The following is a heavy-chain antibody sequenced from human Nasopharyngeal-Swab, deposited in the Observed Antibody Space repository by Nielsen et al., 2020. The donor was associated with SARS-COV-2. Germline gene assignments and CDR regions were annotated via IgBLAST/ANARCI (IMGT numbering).Heavy chain of an antibody. J-gene: IGHJ4*02. V-gene: IGHV1-18*01. Sequence: ASVKVSCRASGYTFTSYGISWVRQAPGQGLEWMGWISAYNGNTNYAQKLQGRVTMTTDTSTSTAYMELRSLRSDDTAVYYCARDYSSGWYGGYWGQGTLVTVSS. CDR3: ARDYSSGWYGGY. CDR1: GYTFTSYG. D-gene: IGHD6-19*01. CDR2: ISAYNGNT.